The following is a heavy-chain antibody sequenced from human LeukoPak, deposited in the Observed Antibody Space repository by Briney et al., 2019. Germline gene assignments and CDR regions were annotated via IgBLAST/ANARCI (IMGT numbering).Heavy chain of an antibody. CDR2: ISHDGSNK. D-gene: IGHD6-13*01. CDR3: ANFEGSSQAFHI. CDR1: GFIFDNFG. Sequence: GGSLRLSCAASGFIFDNFGMHCVRQAPGKGLEWLALISHDGSNKYYGDFVKGRFTTSRDNSNYSLYLQMNSLRIEDTAVYYCANFEGSSQAFHIWGQGTLVTVSS. J-gene: IGHJ3*02. V-gene: IGHV3-30*18.